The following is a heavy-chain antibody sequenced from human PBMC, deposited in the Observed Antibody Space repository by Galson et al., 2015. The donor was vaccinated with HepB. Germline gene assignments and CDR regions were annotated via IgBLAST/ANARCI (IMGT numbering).Heavy chain of an antibody. J-gene: IGHJ6*02. V-gene: IGHV3-30-3*01. CDR2: ISYDGSNK. D-gene: IGHD2-2*01. Sequence: SLRLSCAASGFTFSSYAMHWVRQAPGKGLEWVAVISYDGSNKYYADSVKGRFTISRDNSKNTLYLQMNSLRAEDTAVYYCARVGYCSSTSCYWSVLRMDVWGQGTTVTVSS. CDR3: ARVGYCSSTSCYWSVLRMDV. CDR1: GFTFSSYA.